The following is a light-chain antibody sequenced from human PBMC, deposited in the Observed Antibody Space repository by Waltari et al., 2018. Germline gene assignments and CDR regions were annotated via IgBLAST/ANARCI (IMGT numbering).Light chain of an antibody. CDR3: QQLNTYPV. V-gene: IGKV1-9*01. CDR2: AAS. J-gene: IGKJ4*01. CDR1: QGIGTY. Sequence: IQLTQSPSFLSASVGDRVTITCRASQGIGTYLAWYQQKVGKAPKLLIYAASNWQSGVPSRFSGGGSGTEFILTISSLQPEDFATYYCQQLNTYPVFGGGTKVEIK.